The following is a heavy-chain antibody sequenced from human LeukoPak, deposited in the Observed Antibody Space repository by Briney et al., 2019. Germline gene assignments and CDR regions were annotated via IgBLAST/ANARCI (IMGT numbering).Heavy chain of an antibody. V-gene: IGHV4-34*01. D-gene: IGHD4-17*01. CDR3: ARPLVTTVTQFLDY. Sequence: PSETLSLTCAVYGGSFSGYYWSWIRQPPGKGLEWIGEINHSGSTNYNPSLKSRVTISVDTSKNQFSLKLSSVTAADTAVYYCARPLVTTVTQFLDYWGQGTLVTVSS. CDR2: INHSGST. CDR1: GGSFSGYY. J-gene: IGHJ4*02.